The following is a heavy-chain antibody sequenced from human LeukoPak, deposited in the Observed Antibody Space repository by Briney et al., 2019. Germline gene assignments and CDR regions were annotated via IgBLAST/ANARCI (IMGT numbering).Heavy chain of an antibody. J-gene: IGHJ4*02. V-gene: IGHV3-23*01. Sequence: PGGSLRLSCAASGFTFSSYAMSWVRQAPGKGLEWVSAISGSGGSTYYADSVEGRFTISSDISKNTVYLEMKSLKVEDAAVYYCAKDLYTVPGACDFWGQGAPVTVSS. CDR3: AKDLYTVPGACDF. CDR2: ISGSGGST. D-gene: IGHD6-19*01. CDR1: GFTFSSYA.